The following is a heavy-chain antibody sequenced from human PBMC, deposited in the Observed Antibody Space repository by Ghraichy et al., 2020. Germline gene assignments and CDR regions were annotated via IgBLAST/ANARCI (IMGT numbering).Heavy chain of an antibody. J-gene: IGHJ4*02. CDR1: RFTFTIHA. D-gene: IGHD2/OR15-2a*01. CDR2: ITSADDT. CDR3: AEGGMTPFRPLFDH. Sequence: GALRLSCPTSRFTFTIHAMSWVRQAPGKGLEWISTITSADDTYYADSVQGRFTISRDYSKNTIYLQMNSLGAEDTAVYYCAEGGMTPFRPLFDHWDQGALVTVSS. V-gene: IGHV3-23*01.